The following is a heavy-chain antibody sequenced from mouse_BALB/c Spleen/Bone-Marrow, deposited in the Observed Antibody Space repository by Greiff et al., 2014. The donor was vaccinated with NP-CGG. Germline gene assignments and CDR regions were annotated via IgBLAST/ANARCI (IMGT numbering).Heavy chain of an antibody. CDR1: GYTFTSFY. CDR3: TRGSYGSSQYYFDY. J-gene: IGHJ2*01. Sequence: QVQLKESGAELVKPGASVKLSCKASGYTFTSFYMYWVKQRPGQGLEWIGGINPSNGGTNFNEKFKSKATLTLDESSSTAYMQLSSLTSEDSAVYYCTRGSYGSSQYYFDYWGQGTTLTVSS. D-gene: IGHD1-1*01. CDR2: INPSNGGT. V-gene: IGHV1S81*02.